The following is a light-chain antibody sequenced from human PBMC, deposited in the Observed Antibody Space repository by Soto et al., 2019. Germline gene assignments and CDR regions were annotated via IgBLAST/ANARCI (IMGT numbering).Light chain of an antibody. Sequence: QSALTQPASVSGSPGQSITISCTGTSSDVGGYNYVSWYQQHPGKAPKLMIYDVSNRPSGGSNRFSGSKSGNTASLTISGLHAEDEADYYCSSYTRSTFYVFGTGTKLTVL. J-gene: IGLJ1*01. CDR3: SSYTRSTFYV. V-gene: IGLV2-14*01. CDR2: DVS. CDR1: SSDVGGYNY.